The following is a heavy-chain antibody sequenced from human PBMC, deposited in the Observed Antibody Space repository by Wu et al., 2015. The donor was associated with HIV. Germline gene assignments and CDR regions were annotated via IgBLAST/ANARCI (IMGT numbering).Heavy chain of an antibody. CDR2: INPSGGST. Sequence: QVQLVQSGAEVKKPGASVKVSCKASGYTFTSYYMHWVRQAPGQGLEWMGIINPSGGSTSYAQKFQGRVTMTRDTSTSTVYMELSSLRSEDTAVYYCARDSNSRRPAAFDIWGRRDNGHRLF. J-gene: IGHJ3*02. CDR3: ARDSNSRRPAAFDI. V-gene: IGHV1-46*01. D-gene: IGHD2/OR15-2a*01. CDR1: GYTFTSYY.